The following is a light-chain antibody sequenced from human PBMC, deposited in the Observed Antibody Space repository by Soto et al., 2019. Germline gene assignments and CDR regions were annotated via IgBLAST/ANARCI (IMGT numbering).Light chain of an antibody. V-gene: IGKV3-11*01. CDR2: DAS. CDR3: HQRNNWPLT. Sequence: EIVLTQSPATLSLSAGERATLSCRASQSVSSYLAWYQQKPGQAPRLLISDASNRATGIPARFSGSGSGTDFTLTISSLEPEDFAVYYCHQRNNWPLTFGGGTKVEIK. CDR1: QSVSSY. J-gene: IGKJ4*01.